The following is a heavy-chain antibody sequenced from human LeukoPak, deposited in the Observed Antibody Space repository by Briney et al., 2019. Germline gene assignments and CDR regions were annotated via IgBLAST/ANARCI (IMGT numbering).Heavy chain of an antibody. CDR2: IAYDGSRA. J-gene: IGHJ4*02. V-gene: IGHV3-33*01. D-gene: IGHD1-14*01. Sequence: GGSLRLSCAGSGFTFGGYGMHWFRQTPGKGLEWVAVIAYDGSRAFYADSVKGRFTISRDNSKNTMSVQMDDLRAEDTAVYYCTRYNNDHFDYWGQETLVTVSS. CDR1: GFTFGGYG. CDR3: TRYNNDHFDY.